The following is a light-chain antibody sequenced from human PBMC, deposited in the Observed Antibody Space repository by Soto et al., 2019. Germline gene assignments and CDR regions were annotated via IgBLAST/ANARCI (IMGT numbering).Light chain of an antibody. V-gene: IGKV3-11*01. J-gene: IGKJ4*01. Sequence: EIVLTQSPATLSLSPGERATLSCRASRGSDTYLAWYQQKRGEAPRLLIYDASNRTTGIPARFSGGGSGTDFTLSISSLETDDFAVYYCQQRSSWPLTFGGGTKVEIK. CDR1: RGSDTY. CDR3: QQRSSWPLT. CDR2: DAS.